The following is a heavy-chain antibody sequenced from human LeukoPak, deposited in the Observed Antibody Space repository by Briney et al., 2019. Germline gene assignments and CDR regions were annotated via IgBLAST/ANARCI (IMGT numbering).Heavy chain of an antibody. CDR1: RYTLPRYD. Sequence: ASVKVSCLASRYTLPRYDMNGVRQATGQGREWVGWMNPNSGNTGYAQKFQGRVTMTRNTSLSTPYMELSSLRSEGTAVYYCARSHSSSWYRTLTVDYWGQGTLVTVSS. D-gene: IGHD6-13*01. CDR3: ARSHSSSWYRTLTVDY. J-gene: IGHJ4*02. V-gene: IGHV1-8*01. CDR2: MNPNSGNT.